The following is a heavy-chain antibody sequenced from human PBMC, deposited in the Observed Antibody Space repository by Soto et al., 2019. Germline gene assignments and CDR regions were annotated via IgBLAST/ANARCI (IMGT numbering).Heavy chain of an antibody. CDR3: ARGAFGNYYGDS. Sequence: EVQLVESGGGLVQPGGSLRLSCAASGVTFSRDWMHWVRQAPGTGLVWVSRIKYDGSSTNYADSVKGRFTISRDNAKNTVYLQMNSLRDEDTAVYYCARGAFGNYYGDSWGRGALVTVAS. J-gene: IGHJ4*02. V-gene: IGHV3-74*01. D-gene: IGHD3-10*01. CDR1: GVTFSRDW. CDR2: IKYDGSST.